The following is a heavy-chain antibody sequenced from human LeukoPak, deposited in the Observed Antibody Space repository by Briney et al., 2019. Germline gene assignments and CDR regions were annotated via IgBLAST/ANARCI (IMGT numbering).Heavy chain of an antibody. V-gene: IGHV4-59*01. D-gene: IGHD2-15*01. CDR3: ARESYSVEYFDY. CDR2: IYYSGST. CDR1: GGSISNKY. J-gene: IGHJ4*02. Sequence: PSETLSLTCTVSGGSISNKYWSWLRQPPGKGLEWIGYIYYSGSTNYNPSLKSRVTILVDTSKNQFSLKLSSVTAADTAVYYCARESYSVEYFDYWGQGTLVTVSS.